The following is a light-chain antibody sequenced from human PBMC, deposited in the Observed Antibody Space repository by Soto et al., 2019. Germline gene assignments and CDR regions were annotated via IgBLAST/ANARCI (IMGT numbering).Light chain of an antibody. V-gene: IGKV1-39*01. Sequence: DIQLTQSPSSLSASIGDRVTITCRASLNIATHLNWYRQKPGKSPRLLIHAASTLESEVESRFSGSGSGTDFTLTIASLQTEDFATYYCQQSHSAPLTFGGGTKIEIK. J-gene: IGKJ4*01. CDR1: LNIATH. CDR2: AAS. CDR3: QQSHSAPLT.